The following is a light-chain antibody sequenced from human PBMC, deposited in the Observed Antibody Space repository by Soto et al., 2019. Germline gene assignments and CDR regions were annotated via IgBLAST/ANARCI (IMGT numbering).Light chain of an antibody. CDR3: QQYGSSPPYT. Sequence: EIVLTQSPAALSLSPGERATLSCGAIQSVSNSYLAWYQQKPGLAPRLLLYDAFSRATGIPDRFSGSGSGTDFTLTISRLEPEDFAVYYCQQYGSSPPYTFGQVTKLEI. CDR2: DAF. J-gene: IGKJ2*01. CDR1: QSVSNSY. V-gene: IGKV3D-20*01.